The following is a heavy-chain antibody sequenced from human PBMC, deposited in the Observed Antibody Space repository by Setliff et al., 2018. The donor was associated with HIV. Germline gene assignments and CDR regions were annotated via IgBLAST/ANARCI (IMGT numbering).Heavy chain of an antibody. D-gene: IGHD4-4*01. J-gene: IGHJ4*02. CDR1: GGSIHNYY. CDR2: IYSSGST. CDR3: ARAGRYSTFWGFDY. V-gene: IGHV4-59*01. Sequence: PSETLSLTCAVSGGSIHNYYWAWIRQPPGKRLEWIGYIYSSGSTDYNPSLKSRVTISIDTSKNQFSLKLDSVTAADTAVYYCARAGRYSTFWGFDYWGQGVLVTVSS.